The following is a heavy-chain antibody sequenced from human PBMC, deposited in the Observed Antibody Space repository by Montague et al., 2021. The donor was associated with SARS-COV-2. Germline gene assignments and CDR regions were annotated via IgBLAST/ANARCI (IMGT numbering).Heavy chain of an antibody. CDR1: GGSFSGYY. CDR2: INHSGRT. D-gene: IGHD3-16*01. J-gene: IGHJ4*02. Sequence: SETLSLTCAVSGGSFSGYYWSWIRQPPAKGLEWIGEINHSGRTNNNPSLKSRVIISVDTSKKQFSLKLSSVTAADTAVYYYARRGSSVWGGTVSGDLDYWGQGTLVIVSS. CDR3: ARRGSSVWGGTVSGDLDY. V-gene: IGHV4-34*01.